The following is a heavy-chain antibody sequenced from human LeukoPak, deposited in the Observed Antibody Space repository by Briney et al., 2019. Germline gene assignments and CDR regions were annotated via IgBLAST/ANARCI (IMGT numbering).Heavy chain of an antibody. J-gene: IGHJ4*02. CDR2: INPNSGGT. V-gene: IGHV1-2*02. CDR1: GYTFTGYY. Sequence: ASVKVSCKASGYTFTGYYMHWVRQAPGQGLEWMGWINPNSGGTNYAQKFQGRVTMTRNTSISTAYMELSSLRSEDTAVYYCARGPHVDIVATTLVYWGQGTLVTVSS. D-gene: IGHD5-12*01. CDR3: ARGPHVDIVATTLVY.